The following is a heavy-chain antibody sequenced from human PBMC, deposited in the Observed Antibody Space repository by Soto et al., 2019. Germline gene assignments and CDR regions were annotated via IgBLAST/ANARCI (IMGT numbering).Heavy chain of an antibody. J-gene: IGHJ4*02. CDR1: GGSISSGD. CDR2: ISYDGSNK. CDR3: ASLLRSGY. V-gene: IGHV3-30-3*01. Sequence: QVQLQESGPGLVKPSQTLSLTCAVSGGSISSGDYYWSWIRQPPGKGLEWVAVISYDGSNKYYADSVKGRFTISRDNSKNTLYLQMNSLRAEDTAVYYCASLLRSGYWGQGTLVTVSS.